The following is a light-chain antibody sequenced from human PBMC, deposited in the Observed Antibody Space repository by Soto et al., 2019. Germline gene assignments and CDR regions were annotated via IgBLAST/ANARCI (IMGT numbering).Light chain of an antibody. Sequence: EIVLTQSPATLSLSPGERATLSCRASQSVSSYLAWYQQKFGQAPRLLIYDASNRATGIPARFSGSGSGTDFTLTISSLEPEDFAIYYCQQRSKWPRTFGQGTKLEIK. V-gene: IGKV3-11*01. J-gene: IGKJ2*01. CDR1: QSVSSY. CDR3: QQRSKWPRT. CDR2: DAS.